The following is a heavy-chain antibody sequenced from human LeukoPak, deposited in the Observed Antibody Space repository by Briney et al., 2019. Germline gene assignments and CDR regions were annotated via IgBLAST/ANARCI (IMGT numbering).Heavy chain of an antibody. CDR1: GFTFSSYA. J-gene: IGHJ4*02. D-gene: IGHD6-19*01. V-gene: IGHV3-23*01. CDR3: AKDLRVDFPRYSSGWAFDY. CDR2: ISGSGGST. Sequence: PGGSLRLSCAASGFTFSSYAMSWVRQAPGKGLEWVSAISGSGGSTYYADSVKGRFTISRDNSKNTLYLQMNSLRAEDTAVYYCAKDLRVDFPRYSSGWAFDYWGQGTLVTVSS.